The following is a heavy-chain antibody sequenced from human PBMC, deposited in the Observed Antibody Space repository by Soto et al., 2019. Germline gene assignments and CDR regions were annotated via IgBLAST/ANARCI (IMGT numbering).Heavy chain of an antibody. CDR1: GFTFSSYT. CDR3: AKHPRNILTYYFDY. Sequence: GGSLRLSCAASGFTFSSYTMTWVRQAPGKGLEWVSAIGGTAGTTYYADSVKGRFTISRDNSKNTLYLQMNSLRAEDTAVYYCAKHPRNILTYYFDYWGQGTLVTVSS. J-gene: IGHJ4*02. V-gene: IGHV3-23*01. D-gene: IGHD2-21*02. CDR2: IGGTAGTT.